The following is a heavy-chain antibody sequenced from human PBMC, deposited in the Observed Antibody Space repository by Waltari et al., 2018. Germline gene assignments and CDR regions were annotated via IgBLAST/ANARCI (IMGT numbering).Heavy chain of an antibody. Sequence: QVQLQESGPGLVKPSETLSLTGTGRGGLFSSYYWSWIRKPAGKGLEWFGRIYTCGSTNYNPSLKSRVTMSVDTSKNQFSLKLSSVTAADTAVYYCARTLQQWLVPGWFDPWGQGTLVTVSS. CDR1: GGLFSSYY. J-gene: IGHJ5*02. D-gene: IGHD6-19*01. CDR3: ARTLQQWLVPGWFDP. V-gene: IGHV4-4*07. CDR2: IYTCGST.